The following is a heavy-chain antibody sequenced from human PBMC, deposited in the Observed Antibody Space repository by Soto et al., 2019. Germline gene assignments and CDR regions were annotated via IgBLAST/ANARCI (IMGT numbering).Heavy chain of an antibody. Sequence: PSETLSLTCTVSGGSISSYYWSWIRQPPGKGLEWIGYIDYSGSTNYNPSLKSRVTISVDTSKNQFSLKLSSVTAADTAVYYCARDLAASDTGLDYWGHGTLVTVSS. CDR1: GGSISSYY. CDR2: IDYSGST. J-gene: IGHJ4*01. CDR3: ARDLAASDTGLDY. V-gene: IGHV4-59*01. D-gene: IGHD6-13*01.